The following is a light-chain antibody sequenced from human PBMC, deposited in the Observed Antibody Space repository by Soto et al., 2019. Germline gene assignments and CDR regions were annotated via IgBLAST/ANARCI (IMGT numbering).Light chain of an antibody. Sequence: EIVLTQSPGTLSLSPGERATLSCRASQSVRSDFLAWYQQKPGQAPRLFIYGASSRVTGIPDRFSGSGSGTDFTLTISRLEPEDFAVYFCHQYGSSPLTFGGGTKVDIK. CDR1: QSVRSDF. CDR2: GAS. V-gene: IGKV3-20*01. J-gene: IGKJ4*01. CDR3: HQYGSSPLT.